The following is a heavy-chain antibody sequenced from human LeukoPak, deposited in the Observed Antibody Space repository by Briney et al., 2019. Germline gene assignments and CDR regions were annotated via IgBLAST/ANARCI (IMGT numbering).Heavy chain of an antibody. Sequence: GGSLRLSCAASGFTFSSYAMSWVRQAPGKGLEWLSAIGGGGCCASYPDSVKGRFTISRDNSKNTLYLQMNSLRVEDTAVYYCAKRVTTVEPSVVDVWGQGTAVTVSS. CDR3: AKRVTTVEPSVVDV. CDR2: IGGGGCCA. V-gene: IGHV3-23*01. CDR1: GFTFSSYA. J-gene: IGHJ6*02. D-gene: IGHD4-23*01.